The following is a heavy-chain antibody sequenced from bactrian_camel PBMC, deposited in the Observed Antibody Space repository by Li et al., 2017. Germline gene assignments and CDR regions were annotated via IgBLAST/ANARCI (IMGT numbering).Heavy chain of an antibody. V-gene: IGHV3S53*01. CDR3: AARRIIYWASQRLRPSSYEH. Sequence: HVQLVESGGGSVQAGGPLRLSCGYNHRGNCMGWFRQAPGKEREGVASITGDGTTNYADSVKGRFTISRDNAKNTLYLQMYSLKPEDTAMYRCAARRIIYWASQRLRPSSYEHWGQGTQVTVS. J-gene: IGHJ4*01. CDR2: ITGDGTT. D-gene: IGHD1*01. CDR1: YNHRGNC.